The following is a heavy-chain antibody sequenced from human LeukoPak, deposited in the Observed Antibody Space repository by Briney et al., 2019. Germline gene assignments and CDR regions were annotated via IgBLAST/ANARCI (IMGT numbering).Heavy chain of an antibody. D-gene: IGHD4-17*01. CDR3: GSYGDYDFGNWFDP. CDR2: ISSSGSTI. V-gene: IGHV3-48*03. Sequence: GGSLRLSCAASGFTFSSYEMNWVRQAPGKGLEWVSYISSSGSTIYYADSVRGRFTISRDNAKNSLYLQMNSLRAEDTAVYYCGSYGDYDFGNWFDPWGQGTLVTVSS. J-gene: IGHJ5*02. CDR1: GFTFSSYE.